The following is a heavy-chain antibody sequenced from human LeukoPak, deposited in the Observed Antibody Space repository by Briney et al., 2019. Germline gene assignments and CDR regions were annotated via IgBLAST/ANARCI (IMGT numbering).Heavy chain of an antibody. CDR1: GGSISSGSSA. CDR2: IYLSGTT. Sequence: PSETLSLTCAVSGGSISSGSSAWSWIRQPPGKGLEWIGYIYLSGTTYRNPSLKSRVTISLDRSKRQFSLNLKSVTAADTAVYFCARAVYYYDSSGYYYGVYFDYWGQGTLVTVSP. J-gene: IGHJ4*02. V-gene: IGHV4-30-2*01. D-gene: IGHD3-22*01. CDR3: ARAVYYYDSSGYYYGVYFDY.